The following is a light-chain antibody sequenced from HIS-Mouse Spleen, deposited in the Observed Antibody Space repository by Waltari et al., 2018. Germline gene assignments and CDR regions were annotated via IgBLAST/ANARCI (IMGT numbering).Light chain of an antibody. Sequence: QSALTQPRSVSGSPGQSVNISCTGTSRDVGGYNYVPWYQQHPGKAPKLMIYDVSKRPSVVPDLFSGSKSGNTASLTISGLQAEDEADYYCCSYAGSYTVVFGGGTKLTVL. CDR2: DVS. J-gene: IGLJ2*01. V-gene: IGLV2-11*01. CDR3: CSYAGSYTVV. CDR1: SRDVGGYNY.